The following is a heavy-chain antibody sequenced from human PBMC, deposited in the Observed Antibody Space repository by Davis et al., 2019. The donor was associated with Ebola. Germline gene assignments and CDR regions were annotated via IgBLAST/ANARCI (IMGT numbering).Heavy chain of an antibody. J-gene: IGHJ4*02. Sequence: SETLSLTCTVSGGSISSSSHYWGWIRRPPGKGLEWIGSITSGGTTYYNPSLKSRLTMSVDTSMNQFSLTLRSVTATDTAVFFCARHDFHNSGYPFDYWGQGTLVTVSS. CDR2: ITSGGTT. CDR3: ARHDFHNSGYPFDY. V-gene: IGHV4-39*01. D-gene: IGHD6-19*01. CDR1: GGSISSSSHY.